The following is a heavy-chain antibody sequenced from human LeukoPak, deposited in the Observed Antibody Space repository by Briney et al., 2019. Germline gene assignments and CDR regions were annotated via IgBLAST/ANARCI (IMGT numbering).Heavy chain of an antibody. CDR2: INHSGST. D-gene: IGHD3-22*01. Sequence: SETLSLTCAVYGGSFSGYYWSWIRQPPGKGLEWIGEINHSGSTNYNPSLKSRVTISVDTSKNQFSLKLSSVTAADTAVYYFASVGYYYDSSGYPWGQGTLVTVSS. V-gene: IGHV4-34*01. CDR3: ASVGYYYDSSGYP. CDR1: GGSFSGYY. J-gene: IGHJ5*02.